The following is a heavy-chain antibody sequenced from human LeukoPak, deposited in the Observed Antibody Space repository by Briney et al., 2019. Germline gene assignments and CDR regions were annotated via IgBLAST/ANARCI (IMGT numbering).Heavy chain of an antibody. CDR2: INHSGST. V-gene: IGHV4-34*01. D-gene: IGHD2-2*01. Sequence: SETLSLTCAVYGGSFSGYYWSRIRQPPGKGLEWIGEINHSGSTNYNPSLKSRVTISVDTSKNQFSLKLSSVTAADTAVYYCARGKIWDIVVVPAATHRRNWFDPWGQGTLVTVSS. CDR1: GGSFSGYY. CDR3: ARGKIWDIVVVPAATHRRNWFDP. J-gene: IGHJ5*02.